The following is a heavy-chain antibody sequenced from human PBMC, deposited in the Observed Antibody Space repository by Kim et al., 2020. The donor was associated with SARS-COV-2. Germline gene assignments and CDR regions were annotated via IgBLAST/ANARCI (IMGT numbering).Heavy chain of an antibody. D-gene: IGHD3-10*01. CDR2: IYYSGST. CDR1: GGSISSYY. CDR3: ARDGPPITMVRGEWYAFDI. V-gene: IGHV4-59*01. Sequence: SETLSLTCTVSGGSISSYYWSWIRQPPGKGLEWIGYIYYSGSTNYNPSLKSRVTISVDTSKNQFSLKLSSVTAADTAVYYCARDGPPITMVRGEWYAFDIWGQGTMVTVSS. J-gene: IGHJ3*02.